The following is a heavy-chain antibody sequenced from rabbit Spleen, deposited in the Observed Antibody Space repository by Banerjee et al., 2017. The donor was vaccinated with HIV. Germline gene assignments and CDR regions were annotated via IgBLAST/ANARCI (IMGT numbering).Heavy chain of an antibody. V-gene: IGHV1S47*01. CDR3: VRDQAGYAGFGPFYFNL. CDR2: IDPLFGST. D-gene: IGHD4-2*01. Sequence: QELLVESGGGLVQPGGSLKLSCKASGFDFSSYGVSWVRQPPGKGLEWIGYIDPLFGSTYYANWVNGRFSISRENTQNTVYLQVNSLTAADTATYFCVRDQAGYAGFGPFYFNLWGPGTLVTV. CDR1: GFDFSSYG. J-gene: IGHJ4*01.